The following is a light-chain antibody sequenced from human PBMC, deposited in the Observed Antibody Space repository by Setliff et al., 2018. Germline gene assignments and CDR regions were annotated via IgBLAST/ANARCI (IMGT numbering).Light chain of an antibody. J-gene: IGLJ1*01. CDR2: DVS. CDR3: GSYTSINTLLYI. CDR1: SGDVGGYDY. Sequence: QSALTQPASVSGSPGQSITISCTGTSGDVGGYDYVSWYQQHPGKAPKLMIYDVSNRPSGVSNRFSGSKSGNTASLTISGLQAEDEADYYCGSYTSINTLLYIFGTGTKGTVL. V-gene: IGLV2-14*01.